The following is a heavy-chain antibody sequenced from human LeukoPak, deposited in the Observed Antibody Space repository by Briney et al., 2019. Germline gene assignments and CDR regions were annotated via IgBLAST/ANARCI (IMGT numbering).Heavy chain of an antibody. CDR1: GYTFTGYY. CDR3: ARGPPNWGYDY. V-gene: IGHV1-2*04. CDR2: INPNSGGT. Sequence: ASVKVSCKASGYTFTGYYMHWVRQAPGQGLEWMGWINPNSGGTNYAQKFQGWVTMTRNTSISTAYMELSSLRSDDTAVYYCARGPPNWGYDYWGPGTLVTVSS. J-gene: IGHJ4*02. D-gene: IGHD7-27*01.